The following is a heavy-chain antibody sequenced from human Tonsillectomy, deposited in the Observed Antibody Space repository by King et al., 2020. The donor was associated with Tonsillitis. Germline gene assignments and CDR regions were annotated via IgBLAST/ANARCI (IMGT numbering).Heavy chain of an antibody. CDR2: IYYSGST. CDR3: ARGGIAAGGGLSYFDL. J-gene: IGHJ2*01. Sequence: VQLQESGPGLVKPSETLSLTCTVSGARISSYCWSWIRQPPEKGLEWIGYIYYSGSTNYHPSLKSRVTMSVDTSKNQVSLKLSSVTAADTAVYYCARGGIAAGGGLSYFDLWGRGTLVTVSS. D-gene: IGHD6-13*01. V-gene: IGHV4-59*01. CDR1: GARISSYC.